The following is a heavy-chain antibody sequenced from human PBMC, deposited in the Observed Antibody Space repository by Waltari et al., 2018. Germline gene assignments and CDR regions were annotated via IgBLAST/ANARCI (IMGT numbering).Heavy chain of an antibody. D-gene: IGHD2-15*01. CDR1: GDSMISHYF. V-gene: IGHV4-4*02. CDR2: VKRGGGT. Sequence: QLQLQESGPGLVKLSGTLSLTCVVSGDSMISHYFWSWVRQSPEKGLEWIGPVKRGGGTNYSPSFASRVIMSLDTSINHFSLTMHSATAADTAVYYCARDRGGGLYLDSWGRGILVSVSP. CDR3: ARDRGGGLYLDS. J-gene: IGHJ4*02.